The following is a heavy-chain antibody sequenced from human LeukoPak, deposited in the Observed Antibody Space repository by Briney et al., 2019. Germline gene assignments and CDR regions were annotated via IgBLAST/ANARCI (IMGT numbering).Heavy chain of an antibody. CDR3: ARLLCGGGNCPSYFDY. D-gene: IGHD4-23*01. CDR2: ISNNGGYT. V-gene: IGHV3-23*01. CDR1: GFTFSSSA. J-gene: IGHJ4*02. Sequence: GGSLRLSCAASGFTFSSSAMSWVRQAPGKGLEWVSAISNNGGYTYYADSVQGRFTISRDNSKSTLCLQMNSLRAEDTAVYYCARLLCGGGNCPSYFDYWGQGLLVTVSS.